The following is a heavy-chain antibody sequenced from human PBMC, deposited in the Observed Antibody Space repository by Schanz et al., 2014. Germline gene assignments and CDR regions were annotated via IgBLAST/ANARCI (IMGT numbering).Heavy chain of an antibody. CDR2: ISXDGSNS. CDR3: ARDMTIXXA. CDR1: XFSFNNXX. D-gene: IGHD3-10*01. V-gene: IGHV3-30*03. J-gene: IGHJ5*02. Sequence: QVQLVESGGSVVQPGRSLRLSCAASXFSFNNXXLNWVRXXXXKGLEWVAAISXDGSNSXXXXSVKGRFTXSRDNSKNPLYLQMXXXXXEDTAMFYCARDMTIXXAWGQGTLXXVSS.